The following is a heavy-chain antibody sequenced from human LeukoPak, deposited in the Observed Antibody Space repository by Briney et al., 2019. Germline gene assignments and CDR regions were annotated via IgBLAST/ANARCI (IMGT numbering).Heavy chain of an antibody. D-gene: IGHD2-2*01. CDR2: IYYSGST. Sequence: SQTLSLTCTVSGGSISSYYWSWIRQPPGKGLEWIGYIYYSGSTNYNPSLKSRVTISVDTSKNQFSLKLSSVTAADTAVYYCARVGSSTNGEIDYWGQGTLVTVSS. CDR1: GGSISSYY. CDR3: ARVGSSTNGEIDY. V-gene: IGHV4-59*01. J-gene: IGHJ4*02.